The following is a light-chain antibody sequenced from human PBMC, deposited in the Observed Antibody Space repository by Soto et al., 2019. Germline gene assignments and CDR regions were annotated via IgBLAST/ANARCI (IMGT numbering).Light chain of an antibody. CDR3: MQALHTRWT. Sequence: DIVMTQSPLSLRVTPGEPASISCRSSESLLHTNGNNYLDWYLQKPGQSPQLLIYFGSTRAPGVPDRFTGSGSDTDFTLTISRVEAVYFGVYYCMQALHTRWTFGPGTKLDIK. J-gene: IGKJ1*01. CDR1: ESLLHTNGNNY. V-gene: IGKV2-28*01. CDR2: FGS.